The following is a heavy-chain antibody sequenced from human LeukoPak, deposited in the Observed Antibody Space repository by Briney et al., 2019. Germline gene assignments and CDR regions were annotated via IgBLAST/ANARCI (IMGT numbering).Heavy chain of an antibody. J-gene: IGHJ4*02. Sequence: GGSLRLSCAASGFTFSSYAMSWVRQAPGKGLEWVSAISGSGGSTYYADSVKGRLTISRDNSKNTLYLQMNSLRAEDTAVYYCAKDPDYYDSSGYSYFDYWGQGTLVTVSS. D-gene: IGHD3-22*01. CDR1: GFTFSSYA. V-gene: IGHV3-23*01. CDR2: ISGSGGST. CDR3: AKDPDYYDSSGYSYFDY.